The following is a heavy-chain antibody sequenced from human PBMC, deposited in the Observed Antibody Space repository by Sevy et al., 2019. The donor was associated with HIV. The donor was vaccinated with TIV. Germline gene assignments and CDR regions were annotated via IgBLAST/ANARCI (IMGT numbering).Heavy chain of an antibody. V-gene: IGHV3-30-3*01. Sequence: GGSLRLSCAASGFAFSNYFAMHWVRQAPGKGLEWVALISYDGSDKYYADSVKGGFTTSRDNFKNTLYLQMNSLTTEDTAVYYWARPRANYVDHYFFYAMDVWGQGTTVTVSS. CDR2: ISYDGSDK. CDR1: GFAFSNYFA. CDR3: ARPRANYVDHYFFYAMDV. J-gene: IGHJ6*02. D-gene: IGHD4-17*01.